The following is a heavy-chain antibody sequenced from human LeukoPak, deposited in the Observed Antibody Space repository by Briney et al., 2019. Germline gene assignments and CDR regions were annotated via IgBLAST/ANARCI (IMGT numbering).Heavy chain of an antibody. CDR2: IYYSGST. CDR1: GGSISSYY. Sequence: KASETLSLTCTVSGGSISSYYWSWIRQPPGKGLEWIGSIYYSGSTYYNPSLKSRVTISVDTSKNQFSLKLSSVTAADTAVYYCARRDYSNYVRGVYYWGQGTLVTVSS. V-gene: IGHV4-59*05. D-gene: IGHD4-11*01. J-gene: IGHJ4*02. CDR3: ARRDYSNYVRGVYY.